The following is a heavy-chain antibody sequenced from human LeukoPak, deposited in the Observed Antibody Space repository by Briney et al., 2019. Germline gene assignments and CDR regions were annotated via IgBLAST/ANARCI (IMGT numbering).Heavy chain of an antibody. V-gene: IGHV3-20*03. CDR2: VNWKGIRK. CDR3: VRNLAYGSIDI. CDR1: GFTFDDYG. Sequence: PGGSLRLSYAASGFTFDDYGMSWVRQVPGKGLEWVSGVNWKGIRKDYADSVKGRFTISRDNVKNSLYLQMNSLRVEDTAVYYAVRNLAYGSIDIWGKGTMVIVSS. D-gene: IGHD3-10*01. J-gene: IGHJ3*02.